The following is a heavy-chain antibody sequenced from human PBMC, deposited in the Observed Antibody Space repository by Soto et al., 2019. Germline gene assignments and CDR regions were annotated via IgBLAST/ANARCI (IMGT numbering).Heavy chain of an antibody. J-gene: IGHJ5*02. D-gene: IGHD3-22*01. CDR1: GYTFTSYG. CDR3: ARARGYYDSSGGNWFDP. V-gene: IGHV1-18*01. CDR2: ISAYNGNT. Sequence: ASVKVSCKASGYTFTSYGISWVRQAPGQGLEWMGWISAYNGNTNYAQKLQGRVTMTTDTSTGTAYMERRSLRSDDTAVYYCARARGYYDSSGGNWFDPWGQGTLVTVSS.